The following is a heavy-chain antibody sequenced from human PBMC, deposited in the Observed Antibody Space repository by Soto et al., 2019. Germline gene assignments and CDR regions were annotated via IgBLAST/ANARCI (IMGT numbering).Heavy chain of an antibody. Sequence: EVQLVESGGGLVQPGGSLRLSCAASGFMFGSHWMTWVRQAPGKGQQWVATISHDGTEIYYVDSVKGRFTISRDNAKNSTIPEKDRPKGEDPAGEFWAGHQIGLKWFENWGPGTLVTVSS. CDR2: ISHDGTEI. V-gene: IGHV3-7*01. D-gene: IGHD2-8*01. J-gene: IGHJ4*02. CDR3: AGHQIGLKWFEN. CDR1: GFMFGSHW.